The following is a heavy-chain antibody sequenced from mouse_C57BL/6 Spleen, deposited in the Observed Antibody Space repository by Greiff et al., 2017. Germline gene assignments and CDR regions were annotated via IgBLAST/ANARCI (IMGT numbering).Heavy chain of an antibody. D-gene: IGHD2-3*01. CDR2: ISDGGSYT. CDR1: GFTFSSYA. J-gene: IGHJ2*02. Sequence: EVNVVESGGGLVKPGGSLKLSCAASGFTFSSYAMSWVRQTPEKRLEWVATISDGGSYTYYPDNVKGRFTISRDNAKNNLYLQMSQLRSEDTAMYYCARETKWLLPIDYWGQGTSLTVSS. V-gene: IGHV5-4*01. CDR3: ARETKWLLPIDY.